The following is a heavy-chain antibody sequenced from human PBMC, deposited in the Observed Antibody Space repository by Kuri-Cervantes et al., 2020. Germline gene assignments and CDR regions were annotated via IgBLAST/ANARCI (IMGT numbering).Heavy chain of an antibody. D-gene: IGHD3-10*01. CDR3: ARVGYYYGSGNRGVDY. CDR1: GFTFSDYY. CDR2: ISSSSSYI. J-gene: IGHJ4*02. Sequence: LSLTCAASGFTFSDYYMSWIRLAPGKGLEWVSSISSSSSYIYYADSVKGRFTISRDNAKNSLYLQMNSLRAEDTAVYYCARVGYYYGSGNRGVDYWGQGTLVTVSS. V-gene: IGHV3-11*06.